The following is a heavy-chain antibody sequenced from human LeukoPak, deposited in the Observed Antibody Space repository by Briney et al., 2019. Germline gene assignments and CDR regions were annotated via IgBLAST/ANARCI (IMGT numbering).Heavy chain of an antibody. J-gene: IGHJ3*02. CDR1: GYTFTSYG. V-gene: IGHV1-18*01. CDR2: ISAYNGNT. CDR3: XXXXXMTTAPGYAFDI. D-gene: IGHD4-17*01. Sequence: ASVKVSCKASGYTFTSYGISWVRQAPGQGLEWMGWISAYNGNTNYAQKLQGRVTMTTDTSTSTAYMELRSLRCDDTAVYYCXXXXXMTTAPGYAFDIWGQGTMVTVSS.